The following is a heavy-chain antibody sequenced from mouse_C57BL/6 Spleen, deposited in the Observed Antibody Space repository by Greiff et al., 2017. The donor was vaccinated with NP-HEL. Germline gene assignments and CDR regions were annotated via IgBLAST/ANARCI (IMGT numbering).Heavy chain of an antibody. CDR2: IDPSSGCT. J-gene: IGHJ2*01. V-gene: IGHV1-59*01. Sequence: QVQLQQPGAELVRPGTSVKLSCKASGYTFTSYWMHWVKQRPGQGLEWIGVIDPSSGCTNYNQKFKGKATLTVDTSSSTAYMQLSSLTSEDSAVYYRARKVTGGYFDYWGQGTTLTVSS. CDR1: GYTFTSYW. CDR3: ARKVTGGYFDY. D-gene: IGHD4-1*01.